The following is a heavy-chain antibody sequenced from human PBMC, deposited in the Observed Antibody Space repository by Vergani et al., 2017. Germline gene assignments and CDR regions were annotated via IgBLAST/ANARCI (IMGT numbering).Heavy chain of an antibody. Sequence: QVQLHESGPGLVKPSQTLSLTCTVSGGSITSGSFYWSWIRQPAGKGLEWIGRIHSSGTTNYNPSLKSRVTLSVDTSKNQLSLRMTSVTAADTAVYYCARDSWTSELRGVYWFDTWGQGTLVCVSS. CDR3: ARDSWTSELRGVYWFDT. CDR2: IHSSGTT. V-gene: IGHV4-61*02. J-gene: IGHJ5*02. D-gene: IGHD3-10*01. CDR1: GGSITSGSFY.